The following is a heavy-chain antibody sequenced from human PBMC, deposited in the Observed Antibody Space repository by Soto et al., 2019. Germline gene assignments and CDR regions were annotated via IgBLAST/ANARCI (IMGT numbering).Heavy chain of an antibody. CDR1: GFTFRNYW. V-gene: IGHV3-7*03. Sequence: EVQLVESGGGLVQPGGSLRLSCAASGFTFRNYWMSWVRQAPGKGLEWVLSIKHDGSETYSVDSVKGRFTSSRDNAENSVSLQRHSLRVEDTTVYFCAKGYGYYFDSWGQGTLVTVSS. CDR3: AKGYGYYFDS. J-gene: IGHJ4*02. CDR2: IKHDGSET. D-gene: IGHD4-17*01.